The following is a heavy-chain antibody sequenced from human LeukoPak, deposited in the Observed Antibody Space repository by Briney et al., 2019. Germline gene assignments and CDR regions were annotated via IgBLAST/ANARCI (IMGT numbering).Heavy chain of an antibody. Sequence: GGSLRLCCADSGFTFSTYAMGWVRQAAGKGLEWVSSIKAGGGDPFYADSVKGRVTISRDNSKNTLFLQLNSLRAEDTAVYYCAKGGHDFNPFYWWGQGTLVTVSS. CDR2: IKAGGGDP. J-gene: IGHJ4*02. V-gene: IGHV3-23*01. D-gene: IGHD2-15*01. CDR1: GFTFSTYA. CDR3: AKGGHDFNPFYW.